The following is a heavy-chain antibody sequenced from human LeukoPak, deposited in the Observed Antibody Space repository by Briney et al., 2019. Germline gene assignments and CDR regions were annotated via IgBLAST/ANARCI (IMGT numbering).Heavy chain of an antibody. Sequence: GGSLRLSCAASGFTFSSYAMSWVRQAPRKGLEWVSAISGSGGSTYYADSVKGRFTISRDNSKNTLYLQMNSLRAEDTAVYYCAKDSSYGDHHFDYWGQGTLVTVSS. CDR1: GFTFSSYA. CDR2: ISGSGGST. V-gene: IGHV3-23*01. D-gene: IGHD4-17*01. J-gene: IGHJ4*02. CDR3: AKDSSYGDHHFDY.